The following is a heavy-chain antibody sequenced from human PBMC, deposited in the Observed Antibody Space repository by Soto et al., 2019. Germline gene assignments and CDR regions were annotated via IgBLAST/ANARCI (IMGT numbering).Heavy chain of an antibody. CDR1: GGSFSDYY. CDR2: INYSGRT. Sequence: PETLSLTCAVYGGSFSDYYWSLIRQPPGKGLEWIGYINYSGRTYYKPSLKSRLSMSIDTSKNQFSLRLTSVTAADTAVYFCALSMTYYYDSIGSERAGPWFDLWGQGTLDIVSS. CDR3: ALSMTYYYDSIGSERAGPWFDL. V-gene: IGHV4-34*10. D-gene: IGHD3-22*01. J-gene: IGHJ5*02.